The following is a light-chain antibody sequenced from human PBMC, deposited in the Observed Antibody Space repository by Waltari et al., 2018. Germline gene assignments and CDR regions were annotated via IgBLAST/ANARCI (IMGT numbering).Light chain of an antibody. CDR3: SSYTSSNTWV. V-gene: IGLV2-14*01. CDR1: RSDVGGYNY. Sequence: QSALTQPASVSGSPGQSITISCTGTRSDVGGYNYVSWYQQHPGKAPNLMIYDFSARPSGVSNHFSGSKSGNTASLTISGLQAEDEADYYCSSYTSSNTWVFGGGTKLTVL. J-gene: IGLJ3*02. CDR2: DFS.